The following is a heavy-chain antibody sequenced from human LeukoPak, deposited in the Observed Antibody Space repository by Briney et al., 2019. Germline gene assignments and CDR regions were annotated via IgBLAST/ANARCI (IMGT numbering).Heavy chain of an antibody. V-gene: IGHV3-15*01. D-gene: IGHD3/OR15-3a*01. CDR1: GFTFSNAW. CDR3: TTDRLDYADFTYYFDY. Sequence: GGSLRPSCAASGFTFSNAWMSWVRQAPGKGLEWVGRIKSKTDGGTTDYAAPVKGRFTISRDDSKNTLYLQMNSLKTEDTAVYYCTTDRLDYADFTYYFDYWGQGTLVTVSS. J-gene: IGHJ4*02. CDR2: IKSKTDGGTT.